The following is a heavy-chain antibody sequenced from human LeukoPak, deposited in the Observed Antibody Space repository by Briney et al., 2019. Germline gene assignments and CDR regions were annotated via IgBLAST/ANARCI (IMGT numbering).Heavy chain of an antibody. CDR1: GFTFDDYA. Sequence: GRSLRLSCAASGFTFDDYAMHWVRQAPGKGLEWVSGISWNSGSIGYADSVKGRFTISRDNAKNSLYLQMNSLRAEDTALYYCAKDNEWELVGSTLDYWGQGTLVTISS. D-gene: IGHD1-26*01. CDR3: AKDNEWELVGSTLDY. V-gene: IGHV3-9*01. J-gene: IGHJ4*02. CDR2: ISWNSGSI.